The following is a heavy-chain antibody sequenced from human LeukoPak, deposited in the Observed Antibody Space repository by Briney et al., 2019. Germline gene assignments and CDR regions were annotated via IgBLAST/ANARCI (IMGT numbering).Heavy chain of an antibody. D-gene: IGHD6-19*01. V-gene: IGHV4-34*01. J-gene: IGHJ4*02. Sequence: SETLSLTCAVYGGSFSGYYWSWIRQPPGKGLEWIGEINHSGGTNYNPSLKSRVTISVDTSKNQFSLKLSSVTAADTAVYYCARGRKQWLVRYFDYWGQGTLVTVSS. CDR1: GGSFSGYY. CDR3: ARGRKQWLVRYFDY. CDR2: INHSGGT.